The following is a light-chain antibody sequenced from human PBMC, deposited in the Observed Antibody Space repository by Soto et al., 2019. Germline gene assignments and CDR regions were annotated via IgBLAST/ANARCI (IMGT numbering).Light chain of an antibody. V-gene: IGLV2-23*01. CDR3: CSYAASSTSVV. J-gene: IGLJ2*01. CDR2: DGT. CDR1: SSDVGGFKL. Sequence: QSVLTQPASVSGSPGQSITISCTGTSSDVGGFKLVSWYQQHPGEAPKLMIYDGTERPSGVSNRFSGSKSGNTVSLTISGLQAEDEADYYCCSYAASSTSVVFGGGTTLTVL.